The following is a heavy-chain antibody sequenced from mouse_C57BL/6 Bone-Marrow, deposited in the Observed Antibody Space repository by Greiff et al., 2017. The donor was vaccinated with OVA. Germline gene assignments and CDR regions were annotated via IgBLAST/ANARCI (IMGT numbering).Heavy chain of an antibody. V-gene: IGHV6-3*01. CDR2: IRLKSDNYAT. J-gene: IGHJ1*03. CDR3: TGRGDWYFDV. CDR1: GFTFSNYW. Sequence: EVKVVESGGGLVQPGGSMKLSCVASGFTFSNYWMNWVRQSPEKGLEWVAQIRLKSDNYATHYAESVKGRFTISRDDSKSSVYLQMNNLRAEDTGIYYCTGRGDWYFDVWGTGTTVTVSS.